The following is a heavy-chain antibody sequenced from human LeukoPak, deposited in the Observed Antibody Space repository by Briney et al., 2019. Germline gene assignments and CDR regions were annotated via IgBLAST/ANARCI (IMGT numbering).Heavy chain of an antibody. J-gene: IGHJ4*02. V-gene: IGHV3-23*01. CDR3: AKMTGVVVAATPDY. CDR1: GFSFNNYA. CDR2: ISGSGGST. D-gene: IGHD2-15*01. Sequence: GGSLRLSCAASGFSFNNYAMSWVRQAPGKGLEWVSTISGSGGSTYYADSVKGRFTISRDNSKNTLYLQMNSLRAEDTAVYYCAKMTGVVVAATPDYWGQGTLVIVSS.